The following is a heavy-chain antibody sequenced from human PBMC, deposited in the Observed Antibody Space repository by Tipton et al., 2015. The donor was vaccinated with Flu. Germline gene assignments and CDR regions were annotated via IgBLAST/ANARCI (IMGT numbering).Heavy chain of an antibody. V-gene: IGHV1-18*01. CDR3: ARDGGGWTFPDY. D-gene: IGHD2-15*01. Sequence: QVQLVQSGAEVKKPGASVKVSCKASGYTFSSYGFSWVRQAPGQGLEWMGWISAHNGNTNYAQRLQGRVTVTTDTSTSTVYMELRSLRSDDTAVYYCARDGGGWTFPDYWGQGTLVTVSS. J-gene: IGHJ4*02. CDR1: GYTFSSYG. CDR2: ISAHNGNT.